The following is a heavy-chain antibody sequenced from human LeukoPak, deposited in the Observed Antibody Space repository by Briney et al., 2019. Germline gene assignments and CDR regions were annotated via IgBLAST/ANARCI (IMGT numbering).Heavy chain of an antibody. CDR2: ISYDGSNK. CDR1: GFTSSSYA. J-gene: IGHJ4*02. CDR3: ARDLTPYGDYGVDY. V-gene: IGHV3-30-3*01. D-gene: IGHD4-17*01. Sequence: PGGSLRLSCAASGFTSSSYAMHWVRQAPGKGLEWVAVISYDGSNKYYADSVKGRFTISRDNSKNTLYLQMNSLRAEDTAVYYCARDLTPYGDYGVDYWGQGTLVTVSS.